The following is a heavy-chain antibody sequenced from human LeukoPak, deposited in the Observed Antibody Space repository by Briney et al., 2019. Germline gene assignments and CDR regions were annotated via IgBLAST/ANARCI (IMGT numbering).Heavy chain of an antibody. J-gene: IGHJ3*02. V-gene: IGHV3-7*01. CDR3: ARDRPYDGGSFAFDI. CDR2: IKQDGSEK. D-gene: IGHD5-12*01. CDR1: GFTFSSYW. Sequence: GGSLRLSCAASGFTFSSYWMSWVRQAPGKGLEWVANIKQDGSEKYYVDSVKGRFTISRDNAKNSLYLQMNSLRAEDTAVYYCARDRPYDGGSFAFDIWGQGTMVTVSS.